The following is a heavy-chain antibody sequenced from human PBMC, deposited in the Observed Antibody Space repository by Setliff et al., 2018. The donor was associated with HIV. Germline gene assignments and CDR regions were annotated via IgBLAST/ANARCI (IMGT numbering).Heavy chain of an antibody. Sequence: VASVKVSCKASGYTFTSYGITWVRQAPGQGLEWMGWISTYNGNTHYAQKLQGRVTMTTDTSTSTAYMELRSLRSADTAMYYCARKYTGGPLDYWGQGTLVTVSS. J-gene: IGHJ4*02. CDR1: GYTFTSYG. D-gene: IGHD6-19*01. CDR3: ARKYTGGPLDY. V-gene: IGHV1-18*01. CDR2: ISTYNGNT.